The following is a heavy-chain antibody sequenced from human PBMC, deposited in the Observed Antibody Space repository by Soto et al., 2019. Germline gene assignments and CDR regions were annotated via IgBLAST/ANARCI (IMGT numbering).Heavy chain of an antibody. D-gene: IGHD5-12*01. V-gene: IGHV1-3*01. Sequence: QVQLVQSGAAVKKPGASVKVSCKASGYSFTTYAVHWVRQAPGQRLEWMGWIDVGNGNTKYSQKFQGRVTMTRDTSANTAYMELSSLTSEDTAVYYCARNVVATIQLDYWGQGTLVTVSS. CDR2: IDVGNGNT. J-gene: IGHJ4*02. CDR3: ARNVVATIQLDY. CDR1: GYSFTTYA.